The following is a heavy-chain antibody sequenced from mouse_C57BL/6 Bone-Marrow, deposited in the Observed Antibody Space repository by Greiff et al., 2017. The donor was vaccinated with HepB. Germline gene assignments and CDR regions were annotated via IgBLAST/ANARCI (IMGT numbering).Heavy chain of an antibody. CDR3: ARDLDYYGSYYAMDY. CDR1: GFTFSSYA. CDR2: ISDGGSYT. J-gene: IGHJ4*01. D-gene: IGHD1-1*01. V-gene: IGHV5-4*01. Sequence: DVMLVESGGGLVKPGGSLKLSCAASGFTFSSYAMSWVRQTPEKRLEWVATISDGGSYTYYPDNVKGRFTISRDNAKNNLYLQMSHLKSEDTAMYYCARDLDYYGSYYAMDYWGQGTSVTVSS.